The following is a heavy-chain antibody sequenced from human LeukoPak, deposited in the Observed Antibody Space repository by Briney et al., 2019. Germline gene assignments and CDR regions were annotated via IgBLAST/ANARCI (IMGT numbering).Heavy chain of an antibody. CDR1: AFTLSELS. J-gene: IGHJ6*03. V-gene: IGHV1-24*01. D-gene: IGHD2-2*01. CDR2: FVPAGGQF. CDR3: ATGVICATTTCPGYRNYYFFMDV. Sequence: ASVKVSCKDSAFTLSELSVHWVRQAHGKGPEWVGDFVPAGGQFIYGQSFRGRVILTEDASTNTAFMEVTSMRPDDTAVYYCATGVICATTTCPGYRNYYFFMDVWGEGTAVTVSS.